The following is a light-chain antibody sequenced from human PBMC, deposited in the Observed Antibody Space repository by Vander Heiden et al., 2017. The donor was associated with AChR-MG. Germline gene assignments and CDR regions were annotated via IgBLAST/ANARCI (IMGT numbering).Light chain of an antibody. J-gene: IGLJ2*01. V-gene: IGLV2-14*03. Sequence: QSALTQPPSVSGSPGQSITISCTGTSADVGGYNYVSWYQQHPGKAPKLMIYEVSNRPSGVSNRFSGSKSGNTASLTISGLQAEDDAHYYCTSSASASSPLLFGGGTKLT. CDR1: SADVGGYNY. CDR3: TSSASASSPLL. CDR2: EVS.